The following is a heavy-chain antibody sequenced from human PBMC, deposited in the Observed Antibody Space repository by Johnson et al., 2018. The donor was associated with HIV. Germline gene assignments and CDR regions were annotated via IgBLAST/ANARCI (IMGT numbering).Heavy chain of an antibody. Sequence: VQLVESGGGLVQPGRSLRLSCRASGFTFGGYAMSWFRQAPGKGLEWVGFIRSKAYGATTEYSASVQGRFTISRDDSKSIAYLQMNSLKTEDIVVYYGTRVTPGHYDCWRGYYHDAFDIWGQGTMVTVSS. V-gene: IGHV3-49*03. CDR3: TRVTPGHYDCWRGYYHDAFDI. CDR2: IRSKAYGATT. CDR1: GFTFGGYA. D-gene: IGHD3-3*01. J-gene: IGHJ3*02.